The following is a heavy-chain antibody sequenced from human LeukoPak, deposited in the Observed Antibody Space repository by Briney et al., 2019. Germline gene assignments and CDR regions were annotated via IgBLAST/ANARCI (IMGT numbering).Heavy chain of an antibody. J-gene: IGHJ4*02. CDR3: ARDGGNSGYDY. D-gene: IGHD4-23*01. Sequence: GGSLRLSCAASGFTFSSYEMNWVRQAPGKGLEWVSYISSSGSTIYYADSVKGRFTISRDNAKNTLYLQMNSLRAEDTAVYYCARDGGNSGYDYWGQGTLVTVPS. CDR1: GFTFSSYE. V-gene: IGHV3-48*03. CDR2: ISSSGSTI.